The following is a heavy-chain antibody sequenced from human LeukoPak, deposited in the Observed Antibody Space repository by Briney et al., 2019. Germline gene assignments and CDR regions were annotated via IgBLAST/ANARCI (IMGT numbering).Heavy chain of an antibody. J-gene: IGHJ4*02. D-gene: IGHD4-17*01. CDR2: IYTSGGT. Sequence: SETLSLTCTVSGGSIRSYYWSWIRQPAGKGLEWIGRIYTSGGTNYNPSLKSRVTISVDTSKNQFSLKLSSVTAADTAVYYCARVGSDYLSFDYWGQGTLVTVSS. V-gene: IGHV4-4*07. CDR1: GGSIRSYY. CDR3: ARVGSDYLSFDY.